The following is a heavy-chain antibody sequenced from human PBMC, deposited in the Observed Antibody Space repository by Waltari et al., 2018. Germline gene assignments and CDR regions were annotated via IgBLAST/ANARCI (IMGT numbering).Heavy chain of an antibody. Sequence: EVQLVQSGAEVKKPGATVKISCKASGYTFTDYYMLWVQQAPGKGLEWMGRGEPEEVEAKIAVKVQSRGTMTADASTDTAYMELGSLRSEGTAWYYCATFMMLLVPDDAFDICGQGTMVTCSS. CDR3: ATFMMLLVPDDAFDI. J-gene: IGHJ3*02. V-gene: IGHV1-69-2*01. CDR2: GEPEEVEA. D-gene: IGHD6-13*01. CDR1: GYTFTDYY.